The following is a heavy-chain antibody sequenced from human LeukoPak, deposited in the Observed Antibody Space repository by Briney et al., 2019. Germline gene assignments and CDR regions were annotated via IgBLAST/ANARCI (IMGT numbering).Heavy chain of an antibody. Sequence: KPSETLSLTCTVSGGSISSGSYYWSWIRQPAGKGLEWIGRIYTSGSTNYNPSLKSRVTMSVDTSKNQFSLKLSSVTAADTAVYYCARDSNPEDYYYYYMDVWGKGTTVTISS. D-gene: IGHD3-3*02. CDR2: IYTSGST. V-gene: IGHV4-61*02. J-gene: IGHJ6*03. CDR3: ARDSNPEDYYYYYMDV. CDR1: GGSISSGSYY.